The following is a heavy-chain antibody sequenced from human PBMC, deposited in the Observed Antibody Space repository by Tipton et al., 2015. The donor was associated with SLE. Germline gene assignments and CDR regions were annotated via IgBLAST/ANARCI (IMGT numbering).Heavy chain of an antibody. Sequence: TLSLTCTVSGGSISSGSYYWSWIRQPAGKGLEWIGRIYTSGSTNYNPSLKSRVTISVDTSKNQFSLKLSSVTAADTAVYYCARGWYYGSGSYYNGDYYGMDVWGQGTTVTVSS. CDR3: ARGWYYGSGSYYNGDYYGMDV. CDR2: IYTSGST. J-gene: IGHJ6*02. D-gene: IGHD3-10*01. CDR1: GGSISSGSYY. V-gene: IGHV4-61*02.